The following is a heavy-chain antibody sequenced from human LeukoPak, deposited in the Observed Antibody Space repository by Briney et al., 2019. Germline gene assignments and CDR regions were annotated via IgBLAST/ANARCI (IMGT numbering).Heavy chain of an antibody. CDR2: IRYDGSNT. CDR3: AKDLDYYPDY. D-gene: IGHD3-22*01. V-gene: IGHV3-30*02. Sequence: TGGSLRLSCAASGFPFSTYGMHWVRQAPGKGLEWVAFIRYDGSNTYYADSVKGRFTISRDNSKNTLFLQMNSLRVKETAMYYCAKDLDYYPDYWGQGTLVTVSS. CDR1: GFPFSTYG. J-gene: IGHJ4*02.